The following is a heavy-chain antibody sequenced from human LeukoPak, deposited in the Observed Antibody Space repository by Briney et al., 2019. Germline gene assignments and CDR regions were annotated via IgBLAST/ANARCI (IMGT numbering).Heavy chain of an antibody. CDR3: AILPGYSSGWYEVNY. D-gene: IGHD6-13*01. J-gene: IGHJ4*02. V-gene: IGHV3-23*01. Sequence: GRSLRLSCAASGFTFSSYAMSWVRQAPGKGLEWVSAISGSGGSTYYADSVKGRFTISRDNSRNTLYLQMNSPRAEDTAVYYCAILPGYSSGWYEVNYWGQGTLVTVSS. CDR2: ISGSGGST. CDR1: GFTFSSYA.